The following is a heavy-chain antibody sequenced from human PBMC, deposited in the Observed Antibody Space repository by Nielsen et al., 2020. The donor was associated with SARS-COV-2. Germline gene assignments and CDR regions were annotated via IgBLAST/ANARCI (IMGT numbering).Heavy chain of an antibody. CDR2: IYYSGST. CDR1: GGSISTYY. Sequence: SATLSLTCTVSGGSISTYYWSWIRQPPGKGLEWIGYIYYSGSTNYNPSLKSRLTISVDTSRNQFSLNLRSVTAADTAVYYCARSAAYYDFWSGYSLDSWGQGTLVTVSS. CDR3: ARSAAYYDFWSGYSLDS. V-gene: IGHV4-59*08. J-gene: IGHJ4*02. D-gene: IGHD3-3*01.